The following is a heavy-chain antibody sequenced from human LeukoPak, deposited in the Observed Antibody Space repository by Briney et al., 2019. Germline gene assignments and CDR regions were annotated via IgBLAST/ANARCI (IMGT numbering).Heavy chain of an antibody. V-gene: IGHV3-74*01. Sequence: GGSLRLSCVASGFSLSGYWMYWVRQAPGKGLMYISRNNGDGSTTNYADVVKGRFTMSRDNVKNTLYLQMNSLRVEDTAVYYCAKGGYSGSYYYYYGMDVWGQGTTVAVSS. J-gene: IGHJ6*02. D-gene: IGHD1-26*01. CDR1: GFSLSGYW. CDR2: NNGDGSTT. CDR3: AKGGYSGSYYYYYGMDV.